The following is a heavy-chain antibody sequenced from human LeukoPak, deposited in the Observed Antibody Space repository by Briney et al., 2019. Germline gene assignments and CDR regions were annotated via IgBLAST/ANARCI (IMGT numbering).Heavy chain of an antibody. Sequence: PGRSLRLSCAASGFTSSSYAMHWVRQAPGKGLEWVAVISYDGSNKYYADSVKGRFTISRDNSKNTLYLQMNSLRAEDTAVYYCARDNYYDSSGYLEYWGQGTLVTVSS. V-gene: IGHV3-30-3*01. J-gene: IGHJ4*02. CDR1: GFTSSSYA. CDR2: ISYDGSNK. D-gene: IGHD3-22*01. CDR3: ARDNYYDSSGYLEY.